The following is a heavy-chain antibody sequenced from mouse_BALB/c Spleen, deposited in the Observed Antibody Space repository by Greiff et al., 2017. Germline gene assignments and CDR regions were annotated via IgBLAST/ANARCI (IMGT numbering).Heavy chain of an antibody. V-gene: IGHV5-4*02. J-gene: IGHJ1*01. Sequence: EVMLVESGGGLVKPGGSLKLSCAASGFTFSDYYMYWVRQTPEKRLEWVATISDGGSYTYYPDSVKGRFTISRDNAKNNLYLQMSSLKSEDTAMYYCARDPVSMIPARDWYFDVWGAGTTVTVSS. CDR3: ARDPVSMIPARDWYFDV. D-gene: IGHD2-3*01. CDR1: GFTFSDYY. CDR2: ISDGGSYT.